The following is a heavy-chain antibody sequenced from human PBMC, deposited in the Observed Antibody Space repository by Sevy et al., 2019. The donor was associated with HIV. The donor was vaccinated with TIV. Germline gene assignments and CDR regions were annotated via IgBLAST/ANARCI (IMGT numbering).Heavy chain of an antibody. CDR2: ISSSGSTI. J-gene: IGHJ6*02. D-gene: IGHD6-19*01. Sequence: GGSLRLSCAASGFTFSSYEMNWVRQAPGKGLEWVSYISSSGSTIYYADSVKGRFTISRDNAKNSLYLQMNSLRAEDTAVYYCARVAGGGSPTIDYYGMDVWGQRTTVTVSS. CDR1: GFTFSSYE. V-gene: IGHV3-48*03. CDR3: ARVAGGGSPTIDYYGMDV.